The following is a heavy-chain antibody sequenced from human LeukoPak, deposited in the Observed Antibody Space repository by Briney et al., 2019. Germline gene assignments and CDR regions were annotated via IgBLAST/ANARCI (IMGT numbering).Heavy chain of an antibody. D-gene: IGHD4-11*01. CDR1: GFTFSSYG. CDR2: ISYDGSNK. V-gene: IGHV3-30*03. J-gene: IGHJ4*02. CDR3: ARFQSYSNYGSLRPTYFDY. Sequence: QPGRSLRLSCAASGFTFSSYGMHWVRQAPGKGLEWVAVISYDGSNKYYADSVKGRFTISRDNSKNTLYLQMNSLRAEDTAVYYCARFQSYSNYGSLRPTYFDYWGQGTLVTVSS.